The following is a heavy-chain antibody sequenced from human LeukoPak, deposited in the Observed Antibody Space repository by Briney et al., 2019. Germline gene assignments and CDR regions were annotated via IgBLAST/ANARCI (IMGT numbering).Heavy chain of an antibody. CDR3: AKDLVPYDSSGYPFDY. CDR2: ISYDGSNK. D-gene: IGHD3-22*01. V-gene: IGHV3-30-3*01. CDR1: GFTFSSYA. Sequence: GRSLRLSCAASGFTFSSYAMHWVRQAPGKGLEWVAVISYDGSNKYYADSVKGRFTISRGNSKNTLYLQMNSLRAEDTAVYYCAKDLVPYDSSGYPFDYWGQGTLVTVSS. J-gene: IGHJ4*02.